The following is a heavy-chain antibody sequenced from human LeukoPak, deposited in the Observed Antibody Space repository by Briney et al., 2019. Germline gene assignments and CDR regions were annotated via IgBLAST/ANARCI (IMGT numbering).Heavy chain of an antibody. V-gene: IGHV1-69*01. Sequence: SVKVSCKASGGTFSSYAISWVRQAPGQGLKWMGGIIPIFGTANYAQKFQGRVTITADESTSTAYMELSSLRSEDTAVYYCASLPYGAAAGTFYVDWGQGTLVTVSS. CDR3: ASLPYGAAAGTFYVD. D-gene: IGHD6-13*01. CDR1: GGTFSSYA. CDR2: IIPIFGTA. J-gene: IGHJ4*02.